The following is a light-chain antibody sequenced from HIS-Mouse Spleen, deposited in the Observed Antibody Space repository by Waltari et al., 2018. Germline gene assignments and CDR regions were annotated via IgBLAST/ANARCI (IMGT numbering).Light chain of an antibody. V-gene: IGLV1-47*01. CDR2: RNN. CDR3: AAWDDSLSGVV. Sequence: QPVLTQPPSASGTPGQRVTISCSGSSSNLGSHYVYWYQQLPGTAPKLLIYRNNQRPSGVPDRFSGSKSGTSASLAISGLRSEDEADYYCAAWDDSLSGVVFGGGTKLTVL. J-gene: IGLJ2*01. CDR1: SSNLGSHY.